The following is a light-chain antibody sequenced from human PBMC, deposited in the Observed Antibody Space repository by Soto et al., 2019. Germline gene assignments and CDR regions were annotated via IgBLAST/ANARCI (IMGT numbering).Light chain of an antibody. CDR3: QQSYSRPLT. V-gene: IGKV1-39*01. CDR1: QTISSW. J-gene: IGKJ3*01. Sequence: DIQMTQSPSTRSASVGGIASIAFLASQTISSWLAWYQQKPGKAPKFLIYGASDLQRGVPSRFSGSGSGTDFTLTINSLQPEDFATYYCQQSYSRPLTFGPGTKVDI. CDR2: GAS.